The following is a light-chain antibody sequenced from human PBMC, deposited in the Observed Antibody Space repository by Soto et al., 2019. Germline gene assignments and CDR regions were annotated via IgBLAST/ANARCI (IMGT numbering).Light chain of an antibody. CDR1: SSDVGSYNR. CDR3: SSYTSSSLYV. J-gene: IGLJ1*01. Sequence: QSALTQPPSVSGSPGQSVTISCTGTSSDVGSYNRVSWYQQPPGTAPKLMIYEVSNRPSGVPDRFSGSKSGNTASLTISGLQAEDDADYYCSSYTSSSLYVFGTGTKLTVL. V-gene: IGLV2-18*02. CDR2: EVS.